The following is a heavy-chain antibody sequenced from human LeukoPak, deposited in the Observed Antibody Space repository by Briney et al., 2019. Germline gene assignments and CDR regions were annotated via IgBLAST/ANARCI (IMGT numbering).Heavy chain of an antibody. V-gene: IGHV5-51*01. CDR2: IYPGDSDT. J-gene: IGHJ3*02. D-gene: IGHD1-26*01. Sequence: GESLKISCKGSGYSFTSCWIGWVRQMPGKGLEWMGIIYPGDSDTRYSPSFQGQVTISADKSISTAYLQWSSLKASDTAMYYCARREIVGATTRAFDIWGQGTMVTVSS. CDR3: ARREIVGATTRAFDI. CDR1: GYSFTSCW.